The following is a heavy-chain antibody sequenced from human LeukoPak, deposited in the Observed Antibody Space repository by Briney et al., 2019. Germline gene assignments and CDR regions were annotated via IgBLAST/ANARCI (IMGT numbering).Heavy chain of an antibody. J-gene: IGHJ3*02. CDR1: GGSLSSYY. V-gene: IGHV4-4*09. CDR2: IYTSGST. CDR3: ARHAGSRVRGAFDI. D-gene: IGHD1-14*01. Sequence: SETLSLTCTVSGGSLSSYYWSWIRQPPGKGLEWIGYIYTSGSTNYNPSLKSRVTISVDTSKNQFSLRLNSVTAADTAVYYCARHAGSRVRGAFDIWGQGTMVTVSS.